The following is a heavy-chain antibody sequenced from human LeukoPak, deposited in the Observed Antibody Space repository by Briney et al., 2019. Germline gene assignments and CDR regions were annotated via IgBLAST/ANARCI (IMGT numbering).Heavy chain of an antibody. CDR3: ARHRSDGTYPLDY. V-gene: IGHV3-53*01. J-gene: IGHJ4*02. CDR2: LYNGGAT. Sequence: GGSLRLSCAASGFTVSSSFMSWVRQAPGKGLEWVSVLYNGGATYYVDSVKGRFTISRDNSKNTLYLQMNSLRAEDTAVYYCARHRSDGTYPLDYWGQGALVTVSS. D-gene: IGHD1-26*01. CDR1: GFTVSSSF.